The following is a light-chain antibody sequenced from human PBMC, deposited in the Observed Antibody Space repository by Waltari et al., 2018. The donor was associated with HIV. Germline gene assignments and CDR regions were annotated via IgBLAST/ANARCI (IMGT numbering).Light chain of an antibody. J-gene: IGKJ1*01. CDR3: QQYYDWPRT. CDR2: GAP. Sequence: EIVLTQSPATLSVSPGERVTISCRASHTVSNNLAWYQQKAGQAPRLLIHGAPTRAPGLAARFSGTGSGTEFTLTITSLQSADFAVYYCQQYYDWPRTFGQGTKV. CDR1: HTVSNN. V-gene: IGKV3-15*01.